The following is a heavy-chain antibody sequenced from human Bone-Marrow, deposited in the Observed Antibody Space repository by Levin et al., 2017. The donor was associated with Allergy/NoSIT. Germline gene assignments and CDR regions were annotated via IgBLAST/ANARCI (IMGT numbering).Heavy chain of an antibody. J-gene: IGHJ4*02. CDR2: IYYTGST. D-gene: IGHD1-26*01. CDR1: GGSFTSYF. V-gene: IGHV4-59*01. Sequence: ASETLSLTCTVSGGSFTSYFWSWIRQPPGKGLEWIGYIYYTGSTNYNPSLKRRVTISLDKSKNQFSLKLSSVTAADTAVYDCARHSGSSRGYFDYWGQGTLVTVSS. CDR3: ARHSGSSRGYFDY.